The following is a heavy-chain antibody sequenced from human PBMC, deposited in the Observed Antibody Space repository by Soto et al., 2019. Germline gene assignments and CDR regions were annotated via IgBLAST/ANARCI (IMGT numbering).Heavy chain of an antibody. CDR1: ELKFGNFG. Sequence: RLWNTAAELKFGNFGVSWVLQTTGKGLEWVSSISDNGGTTYYADSVKGRFTISRDNSKNTLYLQMNSLRAEDTAVYYCAKDLQQLIVYFDYWVQGTQVTVFS. V-gene: IGHV3-23*01. CDR3: AKDLQQLIVYFDY. CDR2: ISDNGGTT. J-gene: IGHJ4*02. D-gene: IGHD6-13*01.